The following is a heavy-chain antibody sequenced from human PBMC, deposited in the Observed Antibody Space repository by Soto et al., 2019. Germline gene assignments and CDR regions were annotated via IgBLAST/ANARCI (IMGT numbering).Heavy chain of an antibody. V-gene: IGHV1-18*01. J-gene: IGHJ4*02. CDR2: ISSYNGNT. CDR3: AKGGRQWLVTSDFNY. D-gene: IGHD6-19*01. Sequence: ASVKVSCKASGYTFTTYDISWVRQAPGQGLEWMGWISSYNGNTNYADSVKGRFTISRDSSKNTVSLEMTSLRAEDTAVYYCAKGGRQWLVTSDFNYWGQGALVTVS. CDR1: GYTFTTYD.